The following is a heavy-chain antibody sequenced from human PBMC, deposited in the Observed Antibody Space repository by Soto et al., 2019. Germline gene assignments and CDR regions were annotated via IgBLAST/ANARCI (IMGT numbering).Heavy chain of an antibody. V-gene: IGHV3-30*18. Sequence: GTLSLYCAASGFNFSRYGMQWVRQAPGKGLEWVAVISYDGSNKYYADSVKGRFTISRDNSKNTLYLQMNSLRAEDTAVYYCAKYFFPRSGDNCDVQYF. J-gene: IGHJ2*01. CDR1: GFNFSRYG. CDR3: AKYFFPRSGDNCDVQYF. CDR2: ISYDGSNK. D-gene: IGHD1-1*01.